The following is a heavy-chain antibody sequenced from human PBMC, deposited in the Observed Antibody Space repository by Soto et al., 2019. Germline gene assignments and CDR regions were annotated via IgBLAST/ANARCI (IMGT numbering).Heavy chain of an antibody. J-gene: IGHJ4*02. CDR1: GYSSIHYG. V-gene: IGHV1-18*04. D-gene: IGHD2-8*01. Sequence: SVKVSCKASGYSSIHYGITWVRQAPGQGLEWMGWISPHSGNTNYAQKLQGRVTMTTDRSTTTTYMELRSLRSDDTAVYYCATGYCTNGVCLFAYWGQGTLVTVSS. CDR2: ISPHSGNT. CDR3: ATGYCTNGVCLFAY.